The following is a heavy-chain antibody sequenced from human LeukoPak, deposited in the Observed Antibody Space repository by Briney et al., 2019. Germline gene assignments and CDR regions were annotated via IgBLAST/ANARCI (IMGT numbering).Heavy chain of an antibody. CDR3: AREGAYGYYAFDY. CDR2: INPKTGTA. Sequence: ASVKVSCKASGYTFTGYSIYWVRQTPGQKLEWMGWINPKTGTANSAQKFQGRVTMTRDTSISTAYMDLSRLRSDDTAVYYCAREGAYGYYAFDYWGQGTLVTVSS. D-gene: IGHD4-17*01. J-gene: IGHJ4*02. V-gene: IGHV1-2*02. CDR1: GYTFTGYS.